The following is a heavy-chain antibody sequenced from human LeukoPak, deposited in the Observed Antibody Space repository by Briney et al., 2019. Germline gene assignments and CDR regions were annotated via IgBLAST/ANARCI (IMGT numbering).Heavy chain of an antibody. Sequence: ASVKVSCKASGYTFTGYYMHWVRQAPGQGLEWMGWINPNSGGTNYAQKFQGRVTMTRDTSISTAYMELSSLRSEDTALYYCAAGSQWLVRDDAFDIWGQGTMVTVSS. CDR2: INPNSGGT. J-gene: IGHJ3*02. CDR1: GYTFTGYY. CDR3: AAGSQWLVRDDAFDI. D-gene: IGHD6-19*01. V-gene: IGHV1-2*02.